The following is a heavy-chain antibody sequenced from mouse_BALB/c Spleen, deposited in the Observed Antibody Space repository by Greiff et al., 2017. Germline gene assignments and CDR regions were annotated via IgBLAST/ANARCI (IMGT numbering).Heavy chain of an antibody. CDR2: IDPANGNT. CDR3: ARDDGYYPAFAY. Sequence: EVQLQQSGAELVKPGASVKLSCTASGFNIQDTYMHWVKQRPEQGLEWIGRIDPANGNTKYDPKFQGKATITADTSSNTAYLQLSSLTSEDTAVYYCARDDGYYPAFAYWGQGTLVTGSA. J-gene: IGHJ3*01. CDR1: GFNIQDTY. D-gene: IGHD2-3*01. V-gene: IGHV14-3*02.